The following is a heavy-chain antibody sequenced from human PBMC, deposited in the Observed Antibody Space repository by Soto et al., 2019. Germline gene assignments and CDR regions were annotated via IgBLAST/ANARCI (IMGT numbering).Heavy chain of an antibody. CDR3: VASLAASGLNWLDP. CDR1: GGSISEKY. J-gene: IGHJ5*02. CDR2: IFANGHT. Sequence: SETLSLTCIVSGGSISEKYWNWVRQPPGKGLEWIGLIFANGHTDYNPSLKSRVAMSVDASKNQFSLRLTSMTAADTAVYYCVASLAASGLNWLDPWGRGTLVTVSS. V-gene: IGHV4-4*07. D-gene: IGHD6-13*01.